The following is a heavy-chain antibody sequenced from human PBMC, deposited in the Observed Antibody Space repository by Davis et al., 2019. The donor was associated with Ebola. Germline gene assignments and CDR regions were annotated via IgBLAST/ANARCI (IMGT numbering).Heavy chain of an antibody. CDR2: IYYRGST. J-gene: IGHJ4*02. D-gene: IGHD3-3*01. CDR3: ARVWSGLYFDY. Sequence: MPSETLSLSCTVYGGSLSGHYWSWIRQPPGKGLEWIGYIYYRGSTNYNPSLKSRVTISVDKSKNQFSLKLSSVTAADTAVYYCARVWSGLYFDYWGQGTLVTVSS. CDR1: GGSLSGHY. V-gene: IGHV4-59*11.